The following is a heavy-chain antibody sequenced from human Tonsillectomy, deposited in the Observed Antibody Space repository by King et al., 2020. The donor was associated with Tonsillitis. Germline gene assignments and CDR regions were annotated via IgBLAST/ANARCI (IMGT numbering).Heavy chain of an antibody. J-gene: IGHJ6*02. CDR1: GFNFSSSGFTFSSYD. Sequence: HVQLVESGGGVVQPGRSLRLTCAGSGFNFSSSGFTFSSYDMHWVRQAPGKGLEWLAGISYDGTKNYYADSVKGRFSISRDNSKNTLYLQMNSLRAEDTAVYYCARASGSGSYYRVNYYYFGMDVWGQGTTVTVSS. CDR2: ISYDGTKN. V-gene: IGHV3-30*03. CDR3: ARASGSGSYYRVNYYYFGMDV. D-gene: IGHD3-10*01.